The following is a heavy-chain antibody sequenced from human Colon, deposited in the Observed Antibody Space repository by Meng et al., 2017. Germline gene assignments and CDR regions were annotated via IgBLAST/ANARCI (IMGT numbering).Heavy chain of an antibody. CDR2: IYYSGST. CDR1: GGSISSGSYY. V-gene: IGHV4-61*01. Sequence: SETLSLTCTVTGGSISSGSYYWSWIRQPPGKGLEWIGYIYYSGSTNYNPSLKSRVTISVDTSKNQFSLKLSSVTAADTAVYYCARDIYYGSGRSDAFDIWGQGTMVTVSS. CDR3: ARDIYYGSGRSDAFDI. D-gene: IGHD3-10*01. J-gene: IGHJ3*02.